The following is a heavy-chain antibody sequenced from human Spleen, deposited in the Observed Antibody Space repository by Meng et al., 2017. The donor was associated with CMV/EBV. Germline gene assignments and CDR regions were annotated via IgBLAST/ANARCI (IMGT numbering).Heavy chain of an antibody. CDR3: AREKAGAKDH. V-gene: IGHV6-1*01. Sequence: CAISGDSVSTNSAAWNWIRQSPSRGLEWLGRTYYRSKWYFDYAESVKSRIIINPDTSKNQFSLQLNSVTPEDTAVYYCAREKAGAKDHWGQGTLVTVSS. J-gene: IGHJ4*02. CDR2: TYYRSKWYF. D-gene: IGHD1-26*01. CDR1: GDSVSTNSAA.